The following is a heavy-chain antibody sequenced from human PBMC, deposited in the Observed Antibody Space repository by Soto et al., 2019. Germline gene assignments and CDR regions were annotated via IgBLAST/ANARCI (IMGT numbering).Heavy chain of an antibody. V-gene: IGHV3-23*01. D-gene: IGHD3-22*01. Sequence: PRGSLRLSCAASGFTFSNYVMSWVRQAPGKGLEWVSGISGSGDSTDYADSVKGRFTVSRDNSKNMLTLQMNSLRADDTAVYYCAKDHNRYDSSGHYDYWGQGTLVTVSS. CDR3: AKDHNRYDSSGHYDY. J-gene: IGHJ4*02. CDR2: ISGSGDST. CDR1: GFTFSNYV.